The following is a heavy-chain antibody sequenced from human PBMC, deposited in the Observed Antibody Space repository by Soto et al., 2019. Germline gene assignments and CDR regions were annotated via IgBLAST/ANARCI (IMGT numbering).Heavy chain of an antibody. D-gene: IGHD3-9*01. CDR2: INYSGST. Sequence: PSETLSLTCAVYGGSFSGYYWSWIRQPPGKGLEWIGEINYSGSTNYNPSLKSRVTISVDTSKNQFSLKLSSVTAADTAVYYCARGPYYDILTGRSRPNYYYYMDVWGKGTTVTVSS. J-gene: IGHJ6*03. V-gene: IGHV4-34*01. CDR1: GGSFSGYY. CDR3: ARGPYYDILTGRSRPNYYYYMDV.